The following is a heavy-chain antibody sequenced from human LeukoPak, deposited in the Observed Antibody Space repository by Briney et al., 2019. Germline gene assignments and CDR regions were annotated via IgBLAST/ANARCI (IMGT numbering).Heavy chain of an antibody. CDR2: TSSNGGST. J-gene: IGHJ5*02. Sequence: GESLRPSCAASGFTYSSYAMHWVRQAPGKGLEYVSATSSNGGSTYYANSVKGRFTISRDNSKNTLYLQMGSLRAEDMAVYYCARDRHPGSGWYQFNWFDPWGQGTLVTVSS. CDR1: GFTYSSYA. CDR3: ARDRHPGSGWYQFNWFDP. V-gene: IGHV3-64*01. D-gene: IGHD6-19*01.